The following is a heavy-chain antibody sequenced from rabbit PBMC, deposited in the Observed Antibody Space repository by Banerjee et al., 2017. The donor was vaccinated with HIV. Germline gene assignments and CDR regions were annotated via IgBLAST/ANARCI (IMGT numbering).Heavy chain of an antibody. D-gene: IGHD2-1*01. V-gene: IGHV1S45*01. J-gene: IGHJ4*01. CDR2: INTNSGNA. Sequence: QEHLKESGGDLVKPEGSLTLTCTASGFSFSNKYVMCWVRQAPGKGLEWIACINTNSGNAVYASWAKGRFTISKTSSTTVTLQMTSLTAADTATYFCARLGDYAFKLWGPGTLVTVS. CDR3: ARLGDYAFKL. CDR1: GFSFSNKYV.